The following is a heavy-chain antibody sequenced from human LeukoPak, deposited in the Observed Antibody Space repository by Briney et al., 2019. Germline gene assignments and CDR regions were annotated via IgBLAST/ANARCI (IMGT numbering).Heavy chain of an antibody. V-gene: IGHV3-9*01. Sequence: GGSLRLSCAASGFTFDDYAMHWVRQAPGKGLEWVSGISWNSGSIGYADSVKGRFTISRDNAKNSLYLQMNSLRDEDTAVYYCASAGIDRGYYFDYWGQGTLVTVSS. D-gene: IGHD2-21*01. CDR1: GFTFDDYA. J-gene: IGHJ4*02. CDR3: ASAGIDRGYYFDY. CDR2: ISWNSGSI.